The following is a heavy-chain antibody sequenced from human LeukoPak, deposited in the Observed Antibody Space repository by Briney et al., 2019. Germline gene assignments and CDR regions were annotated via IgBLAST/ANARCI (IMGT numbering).Heavy chain of an antibody. Sequence: KSSETLSLTCAVYGGSFSGYYWSWIRQPPGKGLEWIGEINHSGSTNYNPSFKSRVTISVDTSKNQFSLKLSSVTAADTAVYYCARHAGLSYGFDYWGQGTLVTVFS. CDR1: GGSFSGYY. V-gene: IGHV4-34*01. CDR2: INHSGST. J-gene: IGHJ4*02. CDR3: ARHAGLSYGFDY. D-gene: IGHD5-18*01.